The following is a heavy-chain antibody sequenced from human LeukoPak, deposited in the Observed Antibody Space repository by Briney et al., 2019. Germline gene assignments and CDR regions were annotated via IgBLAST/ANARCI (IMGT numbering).Heavy chain of an antibody. CDR3: ARYSPDRNAFDI. V-gene: IGHV4-34*01. CDR2: INHSGST. J-gene: IGHJ3*02. D-gene: IGHD2-21*01. CDR1: GGSFSGYY. Sequence: PSETLSLTCAVYGGSFSGYYWSWIRQPPGKGLEWIGEINHSGSTNSNPSLKSRVTISVDTSKNQFSLKLSSVTAADTAVYYCARYSPDRNAFDIWGQGTIVTVSS.